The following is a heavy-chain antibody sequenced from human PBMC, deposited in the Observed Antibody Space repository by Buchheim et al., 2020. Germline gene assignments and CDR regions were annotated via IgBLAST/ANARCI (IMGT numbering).Heavy chain of an antibody. CDR3: ARDYDFWSGYYYY. CDR2: ISYDGSNK. Sequence: QVQLVESGGGVVQPGRSLRLSCAASGFTFSSYAMHWVRQAPGKGLEWVAVISYDGSNKYYADSVKGRFTISRDNSKNTLSLQMNSLRAEDTAVYYCARDYDFWSGYYYYWGQGT. V-gene: IGHV3-30*04. D-gene: IGHD3-3*01. CDR1: GFTFSSYA. J-gene: IGHJ4*02.